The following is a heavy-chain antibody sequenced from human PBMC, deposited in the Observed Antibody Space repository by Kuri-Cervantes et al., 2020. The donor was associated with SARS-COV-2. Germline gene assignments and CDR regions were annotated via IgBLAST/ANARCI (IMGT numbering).Heavy chain of an antibody. D-gene: IGHD4-11*01. CDR3: ARLTTSLIPDY. CDR1: GGSFSGYY. V-gene: IGHV4-34*01. CDR2: INHSGST. J-gene: IGHJ4*02. Sequence: ESLKISCAVYGGSFSGYYWSWIRQPPGKGLEWIGEINHSGSTNYNPSLKSRVTISVDTSKNQFSLKLSSVTAADTAVYYCARLTTSLIPDYWGQGTLVTDSS.